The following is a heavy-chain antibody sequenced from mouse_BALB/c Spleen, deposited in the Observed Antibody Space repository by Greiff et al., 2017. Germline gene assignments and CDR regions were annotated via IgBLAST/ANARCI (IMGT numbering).Heavy chain of an antibody. J-gene: IGHJ3*01. Sequence: EVHLVESGGGLVQPGGSRKLSCAASGFTFSSFGMHWVRQAPEKGLEWVAYISSGSSTIYYADTVKGRFTISRDNPKNTLFLQMTSLRSEDTAMYYCARSSTMITFAYWGQGTLVTVSA. D-gene: IGHD2-4*01. CDR2: ISSGSSTI. CDR1: GFTFSSFG. CDR3: ARSSTMITFAY. V-gene: IGHV5-17*02.